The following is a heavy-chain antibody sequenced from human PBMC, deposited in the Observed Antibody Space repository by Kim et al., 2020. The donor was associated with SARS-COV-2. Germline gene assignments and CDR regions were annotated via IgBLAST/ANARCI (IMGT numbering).Heavy chain of an antibody. CDR3: ARAGRRNFDY. Sequence: SETLSLTCAVYGGSFSGYYWSWIRQPPEKGLEWIGEINHSGSTNYNPSLKSRVTISVDTSKNQFSLKLSSVTAADTAVYYCARAGRRNFDYWDQGTLVTVSS. D-gene: IGHD2-8*02. J-gene: IGHJ4*02. CDR1: GGSFSGYY. CDR2: INHSGST. V-gene: IGHV4-34*01.